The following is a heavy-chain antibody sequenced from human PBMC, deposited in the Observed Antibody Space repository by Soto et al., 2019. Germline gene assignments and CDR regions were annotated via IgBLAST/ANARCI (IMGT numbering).Heavy chain of an antibody. J-gene: IGHJ4*02. CDR3: AGISLRSKTAPFDY. D-gene: IGHD3-16*01. V-gene: IGHV1-18*01. CDR2: ISAYNGNT. Sequence: QVQLVQSGAEVKKPGASVKVSCKASGYTFTSYGISWVRQAPGQGLEWMGWISAYNGNTNYAQKLQGRVTMTTDTXXSTANMELRSLRSDDTAVYYCAGISLRSKTAPFDYWGQGTLVTVSS. CDR1: GYTFTSYG.